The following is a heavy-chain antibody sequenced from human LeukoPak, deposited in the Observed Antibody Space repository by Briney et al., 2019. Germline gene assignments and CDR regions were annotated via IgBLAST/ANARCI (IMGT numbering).Heavy chain of an antibody. D-gene: IGHD6-13*01. Sequence: GGSLRLSCAASGFTLSSHNMNWVRQAPGKGLEWVSYISSSSTYTYYADSVKGRFTISRDNSKNTLYLQMNSLRAEDTAVYYCAKTISGVRIAAAGDYWGQGTLVTVSS. CDR2: ISSSSTYT. CDR1: GFTLSSHN. V-gene: IGHV3-21*04. J-gene: IGHJ4*02. CDR3: AKTISGVRIAAAGDY.